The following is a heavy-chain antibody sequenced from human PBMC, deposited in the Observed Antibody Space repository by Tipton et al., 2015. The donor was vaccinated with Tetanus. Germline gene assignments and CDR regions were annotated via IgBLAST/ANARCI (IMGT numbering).Heavy chain of an antibody. V-gene: IGHV4-59*01. D-gene: IGHD6-13*01. CDR3: ARSEQQLVRGYYYYYYMDV. Sequence: LSLTCTVSGGSISSYYWSWIRQPPGKGLEWIGYIYYSGSTNYNPPLKSRVTISVDTSKNQFSLKLSSVTAADTAVYYCARSEQQLVRGYYYYYYMDVWGKGTTVTVSS. J-gene: IGHJ6*03. CDR2: IYYSGST. CDR1: GGSISSYY.